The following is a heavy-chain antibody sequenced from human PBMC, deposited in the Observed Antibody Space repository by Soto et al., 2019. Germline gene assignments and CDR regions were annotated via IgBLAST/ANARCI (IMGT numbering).Heavy chain of an antibody. V-gene: IGHV3-23*01. D-gene: IGHD2-15*01. CDR3: AKDPLMDVVVVAATLGWFDP. J-gene: IGHJ5*02. CDR2: ISGSGGST. CDR1: GFTFSSYA. Sequence: EVQLLESGGGLVQPGGSLRLSCAASGFTFSSYAMSWVRQAPGKGLEWVSAISGSGGSTYYADSVKGRFTISRDNSKKTLYLQMNSLRAEDTAVYYCAKDPLMDVVVVAATLGWFDPWGQGTLVTVSS.